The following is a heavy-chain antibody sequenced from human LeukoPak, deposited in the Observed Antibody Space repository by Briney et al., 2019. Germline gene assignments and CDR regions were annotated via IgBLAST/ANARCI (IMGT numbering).Heavy chain of an antibody. CDR1: GLSLSNYA. J-gene: IGHJ6*02. Sequence: PGGSLRLSCAASGLSLSNYAIHWVRQAPGKGLEWVALISYVGGDKYYADSVKGRFTISRDSSTNTLYLQMNSLTTEDTAVYFCALIGSSPVWYHYGMDVWGQGTTVTVSS. D-gene: IGHD6-13*01. CDR2: ISYVGGDK. CDR3: ALIGSSPVWYHYGMDV. V-gene: IGHV3-30*03.